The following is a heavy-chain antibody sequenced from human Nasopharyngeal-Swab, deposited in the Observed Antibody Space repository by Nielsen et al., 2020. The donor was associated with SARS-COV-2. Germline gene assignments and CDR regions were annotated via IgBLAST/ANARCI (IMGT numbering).Heavy chain of an antibody. V-gene: IGHV3-30*18. J-gene: IGHJ4*02. D-gene: IGHD7-27*01. Sequence: GGSLRLSCAASGFTFSSYGMHWVRQAPGKGLEWVAVISYDGSNKYYADSVKGRFTISRDNSKNTLYLQMNSLRAEDTAVYYCAKGWGGIYYFDYWGQGTLVTVSS. CDR3: AKGWGGIYYFDY. CDR2: ISYDGSNK. CDR1: GFTFSSYG.